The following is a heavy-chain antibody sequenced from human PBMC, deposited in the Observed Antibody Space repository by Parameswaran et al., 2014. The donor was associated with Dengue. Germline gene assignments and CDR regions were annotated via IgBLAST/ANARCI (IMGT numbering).Heavy chain of an antibody. CDR3: AGRSGIVVVPAAYYYGMDV. Sequence: VRQAPGKGLEWIGEINHSGSTNYNPSLKSRVTISVDTSKNQFSLKLSSVTAADTAVYYCAGRSGIVVVPAAYYYGMDVWGQGTTVTVSS. D-gene: IGHD2-2*01. CDR2: INHSGST. J-gene: IGHJ6*02. V-gene: IGHV4-34*01.